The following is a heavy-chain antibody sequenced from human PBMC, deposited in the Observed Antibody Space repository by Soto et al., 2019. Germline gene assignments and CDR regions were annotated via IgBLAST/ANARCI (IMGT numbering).Heavy chain of an antibody. CDR1: GESMSSGGYA. CDR2: IYYSGST. D-gene: IGHD3-22*01. CDR3: AGDQNYYDSSGYYSRWFDP. V-gene: IGHV4-31*03. J-gene: IGHJ5*02. Sequence: LPLTCSVAGESMSSGGYAWSWIRQHRGKGREWIGYIYYSGSTYYNPYLNSRVTISVDTSKNQFSLKLSAVTAADTAVYYCAGDQNYYDSSGYYSRWFDPWGQGTLVTVSS.